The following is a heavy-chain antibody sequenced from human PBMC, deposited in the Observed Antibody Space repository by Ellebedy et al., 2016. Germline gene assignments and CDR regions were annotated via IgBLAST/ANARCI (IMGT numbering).Heavy chain of an antibody. J-gene: IGHJ3*02. Sequence: SETLSLTCTVSGGSISSSSYYWGWIRQPPGKGLEWIGSIYYSGSTYYNPSLKSRVTISVDTSKNQFSLKLSSVTAADTAVHYCAREGYYGVDIWGQGTMVTVSS. CDR3: AREGYYGVDI. CDR1: GGSISSSSYY. D-gene: IGHD1-26*01. CDR2: IYYSGST. V-gene: IGHV4-39*01.